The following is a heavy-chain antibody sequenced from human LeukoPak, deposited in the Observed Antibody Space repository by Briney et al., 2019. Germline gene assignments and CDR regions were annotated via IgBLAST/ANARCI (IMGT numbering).Heavy chain of an antibody. CDR1: GFTFSSYG. CDR2: IWYDGSNK. Sequence: PGGSLRLSCAASGFTFSSYGTPWVRQAPGKGLEWVAVIWYDGSNKYYADSVKGRFTISRDNSKNTLYLQMNSLRAEDTAVYYCARDFSGSHPLDYWGQGTLVTVSS. CDR3: ARDFSGSHPLDY. V-gene: IGHV3-33*01. J-gene: IGHJ4*02. D-gene: IGHD1-26*01.